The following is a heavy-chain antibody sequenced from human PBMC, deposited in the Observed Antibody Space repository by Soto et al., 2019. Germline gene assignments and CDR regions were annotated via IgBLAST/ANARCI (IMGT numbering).Heavy chain of an antibody. V-gene: IGHV1-69*12. Sequence: QVQLVQSGAEVKKPGSSVKVSCKASGGTFSSYAISWVRQAPGQGLEWMGGIIPIFGTANYAQKFQGRVTITADESTSTAYMELSRLGSEHTAVYYCARGRGTMIVVVITYAFDIWGQGTMVTVSS. D-gene: IGHD3-22*01. CDR2: IIPIFGTA. CDR3: ARGRGTMIVVVITYAFDI. CDR1: GGTFSSYA. J-gene: IGHJ3*02.